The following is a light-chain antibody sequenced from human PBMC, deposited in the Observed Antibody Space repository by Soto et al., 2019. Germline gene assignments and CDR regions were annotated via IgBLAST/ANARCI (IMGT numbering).Light chain of an antibody. CDR2: GSF. CDR1: QSVSSY. Sequence: IVLTQSPATLSVSPWERATLSCGASQSVSSYLAWYQQKPGQAPRLLIVGSFARATGIPARFSGSGSGSEFTLTISGLQSEDFAVYYCQQYNDRPPITFGQGTRLEIK. J-gene: IGKJ5*01. CDR3: QQYNDRPPIT. V-gene: IGKV3-15*01.